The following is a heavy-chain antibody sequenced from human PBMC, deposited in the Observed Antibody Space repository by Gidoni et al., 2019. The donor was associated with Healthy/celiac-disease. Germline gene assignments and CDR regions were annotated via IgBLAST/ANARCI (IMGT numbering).Heavy chain of an antibody. Sequence: QVQLVQSGAEVKKPGSSVKVSCKASGGTFSSYAISWVRQAPGQGLEWMGRIIPILGIANYAQKFQGRVTITADKSTSTAYMELSSLRSEDTAVYYCARPPDEAGAGFFDYWGQGTLVTVSS. CDR1: GGTFSSYA. V-gene: IGHV1-69*04. D-gene: IGHD3-10*01. J-gene: IGHJ4*02. CDR2: IIPILGIA. CDR3: ARPPDEAGAGFFDY.